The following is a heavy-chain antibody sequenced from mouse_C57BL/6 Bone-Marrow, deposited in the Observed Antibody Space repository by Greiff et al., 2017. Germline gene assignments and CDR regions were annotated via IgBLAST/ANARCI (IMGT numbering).Heavy chain of an antibody. CDR2: ISGGGGNP. CDR1: GFTFSSYT. D-gene: IGHD1-1*01. V-gene: IGHV5-9*01. CDR3: ARQVTTVLATKYFDV. J-gene: IGHJ1*03. Sequence: EVQLVESGGGLVKPGGSLKLSCAASGFTFSSYTMSWVRQTPEKRLQWVAAISGGGGNPYYPDSVKGRFTISRDNDKNILYLQMSSLRSEDTALEYCARQVTTVLATKYFDVWGTGTTVTVSA.